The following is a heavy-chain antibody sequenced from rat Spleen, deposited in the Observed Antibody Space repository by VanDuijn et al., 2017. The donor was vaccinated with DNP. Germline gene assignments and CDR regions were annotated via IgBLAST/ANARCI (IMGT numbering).Heavy chain of an antibody. CDR3: AREAFGVDY. D-gene: IGHD4-3*01. Sequence: EVRLVESDGGLVQPGRSLKLSCAASGFNFNDYWMGWVRQAPGKGLDWIGEINKDSRTIKYIPSLKDKITISRDNDQNTLYLQMSKLGSEDTAIYYCAREAFGVDYWGQGVMVTVSS. V-gene: IGHV4-2*01. CDR1: GFNFNDYW. J-gene: IGHJ2*01. CDR2: INKDSRTI.